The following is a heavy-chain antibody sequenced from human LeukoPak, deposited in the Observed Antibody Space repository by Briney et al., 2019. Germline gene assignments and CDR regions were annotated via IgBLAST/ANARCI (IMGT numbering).Heavy chain of an antibody. J-gene: IGHJ4*02. D-gene: IGHD4-23*01. CDR3: VRDLILVDTPGDDFDY. Sequence: PGGSLRLSCAASGFTFGNYWMHWVRQVPGKGLVWVSRINVDGSVKSYADSVKGRFTISRDNAKNTVSLQMNSPRAEDTAVYYCVRDLILVDTPGDDFDYWGQGALVTVSS. CDR2: INVDGSVK. CDR1: GFTFGNYW. V-gene: IGHV3-74*01.